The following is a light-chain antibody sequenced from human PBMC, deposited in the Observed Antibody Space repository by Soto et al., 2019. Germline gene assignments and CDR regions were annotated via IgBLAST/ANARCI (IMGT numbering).Light chain of an antibody. CDR1: QSVSSD. Sequence: KVMTQSPATLSVSPWERATLSCRASQSVSSDLAWYQQKPGQAPRLLIYGASSRATGIPDRFSGSGSGTDFTLTISRLEPEDFAVYYCQQYGSSPPTTFGQGTKVDIK. V-gene: IGKV3-20*01. J-gene: IGKJ1*01. CDR2: GAS. CDR3: QQYGSSPPTT.